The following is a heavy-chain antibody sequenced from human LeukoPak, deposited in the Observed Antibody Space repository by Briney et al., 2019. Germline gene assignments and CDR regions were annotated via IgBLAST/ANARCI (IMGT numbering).Heavy chain of an antibody. CDR2: IRSDASNK. Sequence: PDGSLTLSCAASGFNFRNYDMHWVRQAPGKGLEWVASIRSDASNKYYADSVKGRFTISRDNAKNTLFLQMNSLRAEDTAVYYCARAYYFDTTGHDSDALDIWGPGTTVTVSS. CDR3: ARAYYFDTTGHDSDALDI. V-gene: IGHV3-33*01. D-gene: IGHD3-22*01. J-gene: IGHJ3*02. CDR1: GFNFRNYD.